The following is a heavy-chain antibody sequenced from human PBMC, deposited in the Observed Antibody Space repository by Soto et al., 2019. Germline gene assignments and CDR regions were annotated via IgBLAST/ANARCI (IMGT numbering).Heavy chain of an antibody. J-gene: IGHJ5*02. V-gene: IGHV3-48*02. CDR1: GFTFSSYS. D-gene: IGHD3-16*01. CDR2: ISSSSSTI. CDR3: SKAGGNLNRFDP. Sequence: EVQLVESGGGLVQPGGSLRLSCAASGFTFSSYSMNWVRQAPGKGLEWVSYISSSSSTIYYADSVKGRFTISRDNAKKPLLLEMKSPRKEDKSVYYCSKAGGNLNRFDPWGQGTLVTVSS.